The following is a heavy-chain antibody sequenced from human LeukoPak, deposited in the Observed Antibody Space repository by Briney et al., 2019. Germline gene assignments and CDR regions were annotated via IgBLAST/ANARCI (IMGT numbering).Heavy chain of an antibody. D-gene: IGHD3/OR15-3a*01. Sequence: SETLSLTCTVSGGSISSSSYYWGWIRQPPGKGLEWIGSIYYSGSTYYNPSLKSRVTISVDTSKNQFSLKLTSVTAADTAVYYCARQTGSGLFILPGGQGALVTVSS. V-gene: IGHV4-39*01. CDR2: IYYSGST. CDR1: GGSISSSSYY. CDR3: ARQTGSGLFILP. J-gene: IGHJ4*02.